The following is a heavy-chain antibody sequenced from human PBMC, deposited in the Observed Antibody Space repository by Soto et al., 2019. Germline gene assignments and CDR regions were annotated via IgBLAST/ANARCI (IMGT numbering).Heavy chain of an antibody. CDR3: AKTLGGATFPFDY. CDR1: GFTFSSYA. D-gene: IGHD1-26*01. Sequence: GGSLRLSCAASGFTFSSYAMSWVRQAPGKGLEWVSAISGSGGSTYYADSVKGRFTISRDNSKNTLYLQMNSLRAEDTAVYYSAKTLGGATFPFDYWGQGTLVTVSS. CDR2: ISGSGGST. J-gene: IGHJ4*02. V-gene: IGHV3-23*01.